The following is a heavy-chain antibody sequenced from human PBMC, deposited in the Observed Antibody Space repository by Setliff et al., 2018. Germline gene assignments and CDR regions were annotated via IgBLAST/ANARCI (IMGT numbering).Heavy chain of an antibody. D-gene: IGHD1-26*01. V-gene: IGHV4-61*02. CDR1: GDSISNDTYY. CDR2: VYTSGST. J-gene: IGHJ4*02. CDR3: TKGRVGLAARAGY. Sequence: SSETLSLTCTVSGDSISNDTYYWSWIRQPAGKGLEWIGRVYTSGSTNYNPSLKSRVTMSVDTSRDQFSLRLSSVTSADTAIYYCTKGRVGLAARAGYWGQGTLVTVSS.